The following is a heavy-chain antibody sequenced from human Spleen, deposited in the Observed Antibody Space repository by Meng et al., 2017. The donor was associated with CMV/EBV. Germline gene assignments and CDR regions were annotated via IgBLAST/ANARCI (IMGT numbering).Heavy chain of an antibody. CDR3: ARGFMSGF. CDR1: GFTFSSYA. V-gene: IGHV4-34*01. CDR2: IFPGGNT. D-gene: IGHD5-12*01. Sequence: ESLKISCAASGFTFSSYAMSWIRQSPGKGLEWIGEIFPGGNTNYRPSLKNRVTISADTPNNQFSLKLTSVTAADTAIYYCARGFMSGFWGQGTLVTVSS. J-gene: IGHJ4*02.